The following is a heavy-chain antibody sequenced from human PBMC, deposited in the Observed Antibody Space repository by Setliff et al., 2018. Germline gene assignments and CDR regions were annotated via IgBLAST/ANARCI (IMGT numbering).Heavy chain of an antibody. CDR1: GDSISSYY. Sequence: SETLSLTCTVSGDSISSYYWSWIRQPAGKGLEWIGRIHYSGTTYYNASLKSRVTMSVDTSRNQFSLNLSSVTAADTAVYYCARTGTYRYFDYWGQGALVTVSS. CDR2: IHYSGTT. CDR3: ARTGTYRYFDY. V-gene: IGHV4-59*04. D-gene: IGHD7-27*01. J-gene: IGHJ4*02.